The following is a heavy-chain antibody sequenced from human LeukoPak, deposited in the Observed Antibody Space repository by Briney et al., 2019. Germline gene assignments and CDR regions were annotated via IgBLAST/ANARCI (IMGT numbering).Heavy chain of an antibody. D-gene: IGHD3-9*01. J-gene: IGHJ6*02. CDR3: ARVWDYDILTGRHYYYYGMDV. Sequence: GGSLRLSCAASGFTFSSYSMNWVRQAPGKGLEWVSYSSSRSSTLYYADSVKGRFTISRDNAKNSLYLQMNSLRDEDTAVYYCARVWDYDILTGRHYYYYGMDVWGQGTTVTVSS. V-gene: IGHV3-48*02. CDR2: SSSRSSTL. CDR1: GFTFSSYS.